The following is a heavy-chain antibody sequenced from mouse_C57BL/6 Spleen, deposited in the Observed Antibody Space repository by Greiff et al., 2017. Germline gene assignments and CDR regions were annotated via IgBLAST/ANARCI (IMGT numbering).Heavy chain of an antibody. CDR1: GFTFSDYY. D-gene: IGHD2-3*01. Sequence: EVMLVESEGGLVQPGSSMKLSCTASGFTFSDYYMSWVRQVPEKGLEWVANINNDGSSTYSLDSLKSRFIISRDTAKNILYLQMSSLTSEDTATYYCARDDGWFAYWGQGTLVTVSA. CDR3: ARDDGWFAY. CDR2: INNDGSST. V-gene: IGHV5-16*01. J-gene: IGHJ3*01.